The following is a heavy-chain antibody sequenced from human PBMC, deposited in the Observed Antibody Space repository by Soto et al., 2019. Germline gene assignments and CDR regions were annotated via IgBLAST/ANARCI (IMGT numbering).Heavy chain of an antibody. Sequence: ASVKVSCKASGYTFTSYAIHWVRQAPGQRLEWMGWINAGNGNTKYSQKFQGRVTITRDTSASTAYMDLSSLRSEDTAVYYCACSRIQLEPYGMDVWGQGTTVTVSS. V-gene: IGHV1-3*01. CDR2: INAGNGNT. J-gene: IGHJ6*02. CDR1: GYTFTSYA. CDR3: ACSRIQLEPYGMDV. D-gene: IGHD1-1*01.